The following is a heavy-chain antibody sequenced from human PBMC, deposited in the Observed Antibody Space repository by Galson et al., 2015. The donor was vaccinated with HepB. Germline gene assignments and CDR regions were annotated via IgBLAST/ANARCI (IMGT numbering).Heavy chain of an antibody. J-gene: IGHJ4*02. Sequence: SLRLSCAASGFTFGAYWMSWVRQAPGKGLEWVANINEDGSQKYYVDSVKGRFTISRDNAKKSLYVQINSLRVEDTAVYYCARAGDIGSTDYWGQGTLVTVSS. D-gene: IGHD1-14*01. CDR3: ARAGDIGSTDY. V-gene: IGHV3-7*01. CDR1: GFTFGAYW. CDR2: INEDGSQK.